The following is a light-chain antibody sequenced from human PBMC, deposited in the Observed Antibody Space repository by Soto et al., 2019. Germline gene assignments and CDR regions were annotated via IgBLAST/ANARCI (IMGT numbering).Light chain of an antibody. CDR1: ESISSW. CDR3: QQYNSYSWT. CDR2: KAS. V-gene: IGKV1-5*03. J-gene: IGKJ1*01. Sequence: DIQMTQSPSTLSASAGARLTITCRASESISSWLAWYQQKPGKAPKLLMYKASSLESGVPSRFSGSGSGTEFTLTISSLQPDDFATYYCQQYNSYSWTFGQGTKVE.